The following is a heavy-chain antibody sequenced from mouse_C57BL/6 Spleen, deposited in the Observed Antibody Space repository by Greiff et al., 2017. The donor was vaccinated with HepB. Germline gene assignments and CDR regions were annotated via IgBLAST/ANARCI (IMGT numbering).Heavy chain of an antibody. J-gene: IGHJ1*03. D-gene: IGHD1-1*01. CDR3: ARRDYYYGSSYFDV. CDR2: ISGGGGNT. V-gene: IGHV5-9*01. CDR1: GFTFSSYT. Sequence: EVKLVESGGGLVKPGGSLKLSCAASGFTFSSYTMSWVRQTPEKRLEWVATISGGGGNTYYPDSVKGRFTISRDNAKNTLYLQMSSLWSEDTALYYCARRDYYYGSSYFDVWGTGTTVTVSS.